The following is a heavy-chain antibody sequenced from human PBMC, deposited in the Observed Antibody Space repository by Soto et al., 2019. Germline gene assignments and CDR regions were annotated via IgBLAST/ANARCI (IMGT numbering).Heavy chain of an antibody. D-gene: IGHD3-3*01. V-gene: IGHV3-33*01. Sequence: VQLVESGGGVVQPGRSLRLSCAASGFTFSSYGMHWVRQAPGKGLEWVAVIWYDGSNKYYADSVKGRFTISRDNSKNTLYLQMNSLRAEDTAVYYCARDWNYDFWRVDYWGQGTLVTVSS. CDR1: GFTFSSYG. CDR2: IWYDGSNK. CDR3: ARDWNYDFWRVDY. J-gene: IGHJ4*02.